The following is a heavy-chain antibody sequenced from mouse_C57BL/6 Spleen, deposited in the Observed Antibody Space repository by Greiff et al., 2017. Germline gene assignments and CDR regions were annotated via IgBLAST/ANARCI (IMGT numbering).Heavy chain of an antibody. CDR2: IDPSDSDT. CDR1: GYTFTSYW. V-gene: IGHV1-50*01. D-gene: IGHD2-5*01. J-gene: IGHJ4*01. CDR3: ARSRSNYGYYAMDY. Sequence: QVQLQQPGAELVKPGASVKLSCKASGYTFTSYWMQWVKQRPGQGLEWIGAIDPSDSDTNYNQKFKGKATLTVDTSSSTAYMQLSSLTSEDSAVYYCARSRSNYGYYAMDYWGQGTSVTVSS.